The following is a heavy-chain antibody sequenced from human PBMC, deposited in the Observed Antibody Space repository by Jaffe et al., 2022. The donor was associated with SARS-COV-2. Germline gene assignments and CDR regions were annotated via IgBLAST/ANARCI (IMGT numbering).Heavy chain of an antibody. V-gene: IGHV4-39*01. CDR1: GGSISSSSYY. CDR2: IYYSGST. J-gene: IGHJ5*02. Sequence: QLQLQESGPGLVKPSETLSLTCTVSGGSISSSSYYWGWIRQPPGKGLEWIGSIYYSGSTYYNPSLKSRVTISVDTSKNQFSLKLSSVTAADTAVYYCASRITIFGVVISGFDPWGQGTLVTVSS. D-gene: IGHD3-3*01. CDR3: ASRITIFGVVISGFDP.